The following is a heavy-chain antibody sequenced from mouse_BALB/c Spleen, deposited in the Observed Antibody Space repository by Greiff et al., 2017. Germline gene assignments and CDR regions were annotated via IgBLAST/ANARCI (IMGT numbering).Heavy chain of an antibody. CDR3: ASWDGRLYAMDY. J-gene: IGHJ4*01. CDR2: INPSSGYT. V-gene: IGHV1S26*01. D-gene: IGHD1-1*01. Sequence: QVQLQQSGAELVKPGASVKMSCKASGYTFTSYTMHWVKQRPGQGLEWIGYINPSSGYTNYNQKFKDKATLTADKSSSTAYMQLSSLTSEDSAVYYCASWDGRLYAMDYWGQGTSVTVSS. CDR1: GYTFTSYT.